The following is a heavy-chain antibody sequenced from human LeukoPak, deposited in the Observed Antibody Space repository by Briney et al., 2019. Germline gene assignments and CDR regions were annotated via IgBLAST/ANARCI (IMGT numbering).Heavy chain of an antibody. CDR2: ISSSSSYI. Sequence: GGSLRLSYVDSGFTFDDYAMHWVRQASGKGLEWVSSISSSSSYIYYADLVKGRFTISRDNAKNSLYQQMNSQRGEDTAVYYCARDRLYYDILTVYGHDAFDIWGQGTMVTVSS. CDR1: GFTFDDYA. D-gene: IGHD3-9*01. V-gene: IGHV3-21*01. J-gene: IGHJ3*02. CDR3: ARDRLYYDILTVYGHDAFDI.